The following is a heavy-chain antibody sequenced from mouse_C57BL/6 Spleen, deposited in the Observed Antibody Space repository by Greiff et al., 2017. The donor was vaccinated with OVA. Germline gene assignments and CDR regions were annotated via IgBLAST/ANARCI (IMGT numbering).Heavy chain of an antibody. CDR1: GYTFTSYG. Sequence: VQRVESGAELARPGASVKLSCKASGYTFTSYGISWVKQRTGQGLEWIGEIYPRSGNTYYNEKFKGKATLTADKSSSTAYMELRSLTSEDSAVYFCARDGYYDYYAMDYWGQGTSVTVSS. CDR3: ARDGYYDYYAMDY. V-gene: IGHV1-81*01. J-gene: IGHJ4*01. CDR2: IYPRSGNT. D-gene: IGHD2-3*01.